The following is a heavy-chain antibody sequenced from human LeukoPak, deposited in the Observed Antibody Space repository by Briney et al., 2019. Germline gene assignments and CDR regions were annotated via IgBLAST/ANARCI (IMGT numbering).Heavy chain of an antibody. CDR1: GYTFTTYA. J-gene: IGHJ4*02. Sequence: ASVKVSCKASGYTFTTYAMNWVRQAPGQGLEWMGWINPNSGGTNFAQKFQGRVTMTRDTSMSTAYMELSRLKSDDTAVYYCSRDSGYCSGGSCWYFDFWGQGTLVTVSA. D-gene: IGHD2-15*01. CDR2: INPNSGGT. V-gene: IGHV1-2*02. CDR3: SRDSGYCSGGSCWYFDF.